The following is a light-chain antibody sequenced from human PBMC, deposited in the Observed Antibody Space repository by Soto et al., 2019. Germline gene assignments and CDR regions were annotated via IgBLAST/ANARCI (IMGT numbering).Light chain of an antibody. CDR1: QSVSIY. Sequence: EIVLTQSPATLSLSPGERATLSCRASQSVSIYLAWYQQKPGQAPMLLIYDASNRATGIPARFSGSGSGTDFTLTISNLEPEDFAVYYCQQRSNWPPYTFGQGTKLEIK. CDR3: QQRSNWPPYT. V-gene: IGKV3-11*01. J-gene: IGKJ2*01. CDR2: DAS.